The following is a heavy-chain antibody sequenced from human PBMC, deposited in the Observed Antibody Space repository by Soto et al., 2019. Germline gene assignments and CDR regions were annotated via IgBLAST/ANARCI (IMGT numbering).Heavy chain of an antibody. CDR2: IYYSGST. D-gene: IGHD2-2*01. J-gene: IGHJ4*02. CDR1: GGSISSYF. Sequence: PSETLSLTCTVSGGSISSYFWSWIRQPPGKGLEWIGYIYYSGSTNYNPSLKSRVTISVDTSKNQFSLKLSSVTAADTAVYYCARADLVVLSEGVDVVVPAAMYFDYWGQGTLVTVSS. V-gene: IGHV4-59*08. CDR3: ARADLVVLSEGVDVVVPAAMYFDY.